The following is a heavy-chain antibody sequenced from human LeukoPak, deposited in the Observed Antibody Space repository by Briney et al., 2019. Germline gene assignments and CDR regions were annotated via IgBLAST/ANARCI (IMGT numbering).Heavy chain of an antibody. V-gene: IGHV4-59*01. Sequence: SETLSLTCTVSGGSISSYYWSWIRQPPGKGLEWIGYIYYSGSTNYNPSLKSRVTISVDTSKNQFSLKLSSVTAADTAVYYCARDASELDAFDIWGQGTMVTVSS. CDR3: ARDASELDAFDI. J-gene: IGHJ3*02. CDR2: IYYSGST. D-gene: IGHD1-7*01. CDR1: GGSISSYY.